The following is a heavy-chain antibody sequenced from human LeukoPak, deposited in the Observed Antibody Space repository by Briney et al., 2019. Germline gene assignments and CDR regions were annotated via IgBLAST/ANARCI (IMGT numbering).Heavy chain of an antibody. Sequence: LAGGSLRLSCAASGFTFSSYWMSWVSQAPGKGLELVANIKQDGSKKYYVYSVKGRFTISRDNAKNSLYLQMNSLRAEATAVYYCARDTPSPGYSGYGGIDYWGQGTLVTVSS. J-gene: IGHJ4*02. D-gene: IGHD5-12*01. V-gene: IGHV3-7*04. CDR2: IKQDGSKK. CDR1: GFTFSSYW. CDR3: ARDTPSPGYSGYGGIDY.